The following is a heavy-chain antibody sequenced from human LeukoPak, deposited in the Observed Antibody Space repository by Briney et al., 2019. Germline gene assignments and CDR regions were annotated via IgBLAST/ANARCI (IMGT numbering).Heavy chain of an antibody. D-gene: IGHD1-26*01. CDR1: GFTFSSYA. Sequence: GGSLRLSCAASGFTFSSYAMHWVRQAPGKGLEWVAVISYDGSNKYYADSVKGRFTISRDNSKNTLYLQMNSLRAEDTAVYYCARDSIVGAHFDYWGQGTLVTVSS. CDR2: ISYDGSNK. CDR3: ARDSIVGAHFDY. V-gene: IGHV3-30*04. J-gene: IGHJ4*02.